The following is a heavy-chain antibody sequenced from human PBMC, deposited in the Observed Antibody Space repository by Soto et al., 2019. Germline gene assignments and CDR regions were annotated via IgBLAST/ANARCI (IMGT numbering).Heavy chain of an antibody. CDR1: GFTFSSYN. CDR2: ISISGTYM. Sequence: PGGSLRLSCAASGFTFSSYNMNWIRQAPGKGLEWVSSISISGTYMYYADSVQGRFTIFRDYAKNSLYLQMNSLRAEDTAVYYCARDKFGSTVRAHTMDVWGQGTTVTVSS. V-gene: IGHV3-21*01. D-gene: IGHD4-17*01. CDR3: ARDKFGSTVRAHTMDV. J-gene: IGHJ6*02.